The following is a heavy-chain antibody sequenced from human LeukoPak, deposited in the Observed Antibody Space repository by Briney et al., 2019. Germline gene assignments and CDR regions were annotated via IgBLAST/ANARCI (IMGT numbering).Heavy chain of an antibody. V-gene: IGHV4-30-4*01. Sequence: SQTLSLTCTVSGASISSGGYYWNWIRQPPGKGLDWIGYIYYSRSTSYSPSLKSRLTISVDTSKNQFSLKLSSVTAADTAVYYCARDGYNSGYFDYWGQGTLVTVSS. CDR2: IYYSRST. J-gene: IGHJ4*02. D-gene: IGHD5-24*01. CDR3: ARDGYNSGYFDY. CDR1: GASISSGGYY.